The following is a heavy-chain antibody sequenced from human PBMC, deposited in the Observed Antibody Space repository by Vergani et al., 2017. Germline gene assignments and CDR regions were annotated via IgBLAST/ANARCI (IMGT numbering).Heavy chain of an antibody. CDR1: GYNFNTYY. CDR2: INPNTGDT. Sequence: QVQLVQSGSEVKKPGASVKVSCKASGYNFNTYYIHWVRQAPGQGLEWMGLINPNTGDTHFAQKFQGRVTMTRDTSANTVYVEVTRLTSDDTAIYYCARGRPYGGWFDPWGQGSLVTVSS. CDR3: ARGRPYGGWFDP. V-gene: IGHV1-2*02. J-gene: IGHJ5*02. D-gene: IGHD4-17*01.